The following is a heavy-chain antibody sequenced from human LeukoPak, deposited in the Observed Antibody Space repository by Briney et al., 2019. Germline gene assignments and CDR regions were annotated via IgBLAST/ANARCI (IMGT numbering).Heavy chain of an antibody. Sequence: GGSLRLSCAASGFTFSSYAMSWVRQAPGKGLEWVSGISWNSGSIGYADSVKGRFTISRDNAKNSLYLQMNSLRAEDTAVYYCARGQPRYYYDSSGPLYYWGQGTLVTVSS. V-gene: IGHV3-20*04. CDR2: ISWNSGSI. CDR1: GFTFSSYA. D-gene: IGHD3-22*01. J-gene: IGHJ4*02. CDR3: ARGQPRYYYDSSGPLYY.